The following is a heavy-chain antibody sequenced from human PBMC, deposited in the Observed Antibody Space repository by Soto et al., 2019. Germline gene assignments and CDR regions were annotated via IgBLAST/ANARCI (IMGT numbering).Heavy chain of an antibody. Sequence: EVQLLESGGGLVQPGGSLTLRLSCAASGFTFSNYAMSWVRQAPGKGLEWVPCVSGSGGNTYYADSVKGRFTIARDNSKNTLYLQMNSLRAEDTAVYYCARVGAMTTVFDTIDYLGQGTLVTVSS. D-gene: IGHD4-17*01. V-gene: IGHV3-23*01. CDR1: GFTFSNYA. J-gene: IGHJ4*02. CDR3: ARVGAMTTVFDTIDY. CDR2: VSGSGGNT.